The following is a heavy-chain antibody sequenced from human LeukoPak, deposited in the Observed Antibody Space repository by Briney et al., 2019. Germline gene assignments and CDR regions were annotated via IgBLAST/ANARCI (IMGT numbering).Heavy chain of an antibody. CDR2: INPNSGAT. V-gene: IGHV1-2*02. Sequence: ASVKVSCKGSGYTFTGYYMHWVRQAPGQGLEWMAWINPNSGATNYAQRFQGRVTVTRDTSISTAYMELSSLESDDTAMYYCVRDHMTTQTWDFDYWGQGTLVSVSS. J-gene: IGHJ4*02. CDR1: GYTFTGYY. CDR3: VRDHMTTQTWDFDY. D-gene: IGHD4-17*01.